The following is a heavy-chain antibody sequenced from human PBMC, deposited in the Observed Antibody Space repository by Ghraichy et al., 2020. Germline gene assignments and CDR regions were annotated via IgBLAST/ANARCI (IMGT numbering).Heavy chain of an antibody. CDR3: TRDPPGSGWSFDC. Sequence: GGSLRLSCAASGFDFTTHAMHWVRQAPGKGLEWVALIWSDGSHKHYPDSVKGRFTIYRDNSKDTVYLEINSLRAEDSAMYYCTRDPPGSGWSFDCWSKGSMVPVSS. D-gene: IGHD6-19*01. CDR2: IWSDGSHK. J-gene: IGHJ4*02. V-gene: IGHV3-33*01. CDR1: GFDFTTHA.